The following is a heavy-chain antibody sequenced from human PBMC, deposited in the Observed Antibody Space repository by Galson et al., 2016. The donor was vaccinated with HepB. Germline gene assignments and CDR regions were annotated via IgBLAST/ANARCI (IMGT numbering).Heavy chain of an antibody. Sequence: TLSLTCTVSGGSISSGDYYWSWIRQHPGKGLEWIGYIDYSGSTYYNPSLKSRVTISVEPSKNQFSLKLRSVTAADTAMHHCARGRAVAFYYCGMDVWGQGTMVTVSS. D-gene: IGHD3-16*01. J-gene: IGHJ6*02. V-gene: IGHV4-31*03. CDR2: IDYSGST. CDR1: GGSISSGDYY. CDR3: ARGRAVAFYYCGMDV.